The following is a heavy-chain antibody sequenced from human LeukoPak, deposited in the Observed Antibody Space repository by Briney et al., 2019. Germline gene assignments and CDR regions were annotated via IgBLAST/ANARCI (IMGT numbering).Heavy chain of an antibody. CDR1: GYSFTSYW. Sequence: GESLKSSSKGSGYSFTSYWIGWVRPMPGKGLEWMGIIYPGDSDTRYSPSFQGQVTISADKSMSTAYLQWSSLKASDTAMYYCARPTSGWYFHFDYWGQGTLVTVSS. V-gene: IGHV5-51*01. CDR3: ARPTSGWYFHFDY. J-gene: IGHJ4*02. CDR2: IYPGDSDT. D-gene: IGHD6-19*01.